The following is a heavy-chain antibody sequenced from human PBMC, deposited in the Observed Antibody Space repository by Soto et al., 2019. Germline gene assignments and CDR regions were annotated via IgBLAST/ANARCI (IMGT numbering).Heavy chain of an antibody. CDR3: AKQQQQLSSYYYYGMDV. CDR1: GFTFSSYA. Sequence: GGSLRLSCAASGFTFSSYAMSWVRQAPGKGLEWVSAISGSGGSTYYADSVKGRFTISRDNSKNTLYLQMNSLRAEDTAVYYCAKQQQQLSSYYYYGMDVWGQGTTVTVSS. D-gene: IGHD6-13*01. CDR2: ISGSGGST. V-gene: IGHV3-23*01. J-gene: IGHJ6*02.